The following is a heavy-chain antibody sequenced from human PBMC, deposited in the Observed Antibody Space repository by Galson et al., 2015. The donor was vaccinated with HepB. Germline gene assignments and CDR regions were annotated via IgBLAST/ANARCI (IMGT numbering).Heavy chain of an antibody. J-gene: IGHJ5*02. D-gene: IGHD6-13*01. Sequence: SVKVSCKASGGTFSSYAISWVRQAPGQGLEWMGGIIPMFGKANYAQKFQGRVTITADESTSTAYMDLSSLRSEVTAVYYCARGQAVAGTWWFDPWGQGTLVTVSS. CDR3: ARGQAVAGTWWFDP. CDR1: GGTFSSYA. V-gene: IGHV1-69*13. CDR2: IIPMFGKA.